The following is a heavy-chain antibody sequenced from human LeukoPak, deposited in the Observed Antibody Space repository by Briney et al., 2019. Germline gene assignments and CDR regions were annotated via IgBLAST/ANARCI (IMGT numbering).Heavy chain of an antibody. V-gene: IGHV3-23*01. CDR3: AKSMSDDIDAFDI. Sequence: PGGSLRLSCAASGFTFSSYAMSWVRQAPGKGLEWVSAISGSDGSTYYADSVKGRFTISRDNSKNTLYLQMNGLRAEDTAVYYCAKSMSDDIDAFDIWGQGTMVTVSS. D-gene: IGHD3-22*01. J-gene: IGHJ3*02. CDR2: ISGSDGST. CDR1: GFTFSSYA.